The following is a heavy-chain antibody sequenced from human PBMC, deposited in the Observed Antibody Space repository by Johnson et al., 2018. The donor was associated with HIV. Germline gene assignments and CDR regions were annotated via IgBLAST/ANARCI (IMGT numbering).Heavy chain of an antibody. CDR3: ARVMYGGSSKSAAFDI. Sequence: QVQLVESGGGLVQPGGSLRLSCAASGFTFSSYAMHWVRQAPGKGLEWVAVIAYDGSNKYYADSVKGRFTISRENAKNSLYLQMNSLRAGDTAVYYCARVMYGGSSKSAAFDIWGQGTMVTVSS. CDR2: IAYDGSNK. D-gene: IGHD1-26*01. J-gene: IGHJ3*02. V-gene: IGHV3-30*14. CDR1: GFTFSSYA.